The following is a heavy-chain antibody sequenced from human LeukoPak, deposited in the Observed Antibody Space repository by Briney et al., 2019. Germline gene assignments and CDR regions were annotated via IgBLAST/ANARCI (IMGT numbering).Heavy chain of an antibody. V-gene: IGHV1-69*13. CDR2: IIPIFGTA. CDR1: GGTFSSYA. D-gene: IGHD6-13*01. J-gene: IGHJ4*01. Sequence: ASVKVSCKASGGTFSSYAISWVRQAPGHGLEWMGGIIPIFGTANYAQKFQGRVTITADESTSTAYMELSSLRSEDTAVYYCARDGEQQLTNYFDYWGQGTLVIVSS. CDR3: ARDGEQQLTNYFDY.